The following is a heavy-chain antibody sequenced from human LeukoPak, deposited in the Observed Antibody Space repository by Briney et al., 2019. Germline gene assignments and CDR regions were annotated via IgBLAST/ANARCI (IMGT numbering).Heavy chain of an antibody. CDR1: GFTSSSYG. CDR2: ISSSSSYI. CDR3: ARVSGIGPLQLIGEQDY. J-gene: IGHJ4*02. V-gene: IGHV3-21*01. D-gene: IGHD1/OR15-1a*01. Sequence: GGPLRLSCAASGFTSSSYGMHWVRQAPGKGLEWVSSISSSSSYIYYADSVKGRFTISRDNAKNSLYLQMNSLRAEDTAVYYCARVSGIGPLQLIGEQDYWGQGTLVTVSS.